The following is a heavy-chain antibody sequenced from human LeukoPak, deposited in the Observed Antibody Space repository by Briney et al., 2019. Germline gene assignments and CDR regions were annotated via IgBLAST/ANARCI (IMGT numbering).Heavy chain of an antibody. V-gene: IGHV3-30-3*01. CDR2: ISYDGSNK. J-gene: IGHJ4*02. Sequence: GGSLRLSCAASGFTFSSYAMHWVRQAPGKGLEWVAVISYDGSNKYYADSVKGRFTISRDNSKNTLYLQMNSLRAEDTAVYYCAKVRSSGYNNYYFDYWGQGTLVTVSS. CDR1: GFTFSSYA. CDR3: AKVRSSGYNNYYFDY. D-gene: IGHD6-19*01.